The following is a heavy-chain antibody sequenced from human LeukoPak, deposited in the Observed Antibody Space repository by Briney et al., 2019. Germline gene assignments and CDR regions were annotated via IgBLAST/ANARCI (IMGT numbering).Heavy chain of an antibody. D-gene: IGHD4-17*01. CDR2: ISPTTGTT. Sequence: GRSLRLSCAASGFTFSSYAMSWIRQAPGKGLEWLSAISPTTGTTFYADSVEGRLTISRDNSRDTLYLQMHSLRAEDTAMYYCATKTSIGDRYFDYWGQGTLVTVSS. CDR1: GFTFSSYA. CDR3: ATKTSIGDRYFDY. V-gene: IGHV3-23*01. J-gene: IGHJ4*02.